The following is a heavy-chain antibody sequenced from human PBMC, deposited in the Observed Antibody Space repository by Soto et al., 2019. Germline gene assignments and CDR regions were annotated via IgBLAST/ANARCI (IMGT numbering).Heavy chain of an antibody. D-gene: IGHD2-2*01. V-gene: IGHV3-11*01. CDR2: ISSSGSTI. Sequence: GGSLRLSCAASGFTFSDYYMSWIRQAPGKGLEWVSYISSSGSTIYYADSVKGRFTISRDNAKNSLYLQMNSLRAEDTAVYYCARGLSCISTSCHVGPVDVWGQGTAVTVSS. CDR1: GFTFSDYY. J-gene: IGHJ6*02. CDR3: ARGLSCISTSCHVGPVDV.